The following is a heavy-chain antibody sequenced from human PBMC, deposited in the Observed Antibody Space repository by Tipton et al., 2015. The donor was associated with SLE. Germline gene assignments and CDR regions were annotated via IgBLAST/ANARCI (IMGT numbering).Heavy chain of an antibody. V-gene: IGHV4-59*11. D-gene: IGHD3-9*01. J-gene: IGHJ4*02. CDR3: ARGRTSIL. CDR1: GGSISPHC. Sequence: TLSLTCTVSGGSISPHCWTWIRQPPGKGLEWIGCIYYSGSADYNPSLRSRVTMSIDASQNRVSLRLKSVSAADTAVYYCARGRTSILWGQGTLVTVSS. CDR2: IYYSGSA.